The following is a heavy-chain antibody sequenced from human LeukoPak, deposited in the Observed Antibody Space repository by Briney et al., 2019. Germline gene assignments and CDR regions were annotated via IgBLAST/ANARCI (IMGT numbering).Heavy chain of an antibody. Sequence: GGSLRLSCAASGFTFSRYGMTWVRQAPGKGLEWVSYISSSSSTIYYADSVKGRFTISRDNAKNSLYLQMNSLRDGDTAVYYCAREVTSGYWGQGTLVTVSS. J-gene: IGHJ4*02. CDR2: ISSSSSTI. D-gene: IGHD6-6*01. V-gene: IGHV3-48*02. CDR1: GFTFSRYG. CDR3: AREVTSGY.